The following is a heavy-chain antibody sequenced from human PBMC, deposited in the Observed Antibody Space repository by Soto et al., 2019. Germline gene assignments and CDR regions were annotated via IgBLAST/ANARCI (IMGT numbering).Heavy chain of an antibody. CDR3: ARDWCISTSCSSWFDP. V-gene: IGHV4-31*03. J-gene: IGHJ5*02. CDR1: GDSINSAGCY. Sequence: SETLSLTCTVSGDSINSAGCYWTWIRQHPGRGLESIGYIYYTGSTYYNPSLKSRVTISVDTSKNQFSLKLSSVTAADTAVYYCARDWCISTSCSSWFDPWGQGTLVTVS. CDR2: IYYTGST. D-gene: IGHD2-2*01.